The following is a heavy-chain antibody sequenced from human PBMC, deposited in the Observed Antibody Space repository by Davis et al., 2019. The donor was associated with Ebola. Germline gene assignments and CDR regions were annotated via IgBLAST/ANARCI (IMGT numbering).Heavy chain of an antibody. CDR2: IFYSGST. V-gene: IGHV4-31*03. Sequence: SETLSLTCTVSGGSIDSGGYYWSWIRQRPGKGLEWIGYIFYSGSTYYNPSLKSRVTIAVDTSKNQFSLKLNSVTAADTAVYYCARSITMVRGVIPWFDPWGQGTLVTVS. D-gene: IGHD3-10*01. CDR1: GGSIDSGGYY. CDR3: ARSITMVRGVIPWFDP. J-gene: IGHJ5*02.